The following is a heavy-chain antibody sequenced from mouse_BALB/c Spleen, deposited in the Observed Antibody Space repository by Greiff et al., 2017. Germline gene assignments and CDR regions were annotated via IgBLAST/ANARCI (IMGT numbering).Heavy chain of an antibody. Sequence: QVQLQQSGAELARPGASVKLSCKASGYTFTSYWMQWVKQRPGQGLEWIGAIYPGDGDTRYTQKFKGKATLTADKSSSTAYMQPSSLASEDSAVYYCHLLWLRRGAMDYWGQGTSVTVSS. CDR1: GYTFTSYW. D-gene: IGHD2-2*01. J-gene: IGHJ4*01. V-gene: IGHV1-87*01. CDR2: IYPGDGDT. CDR3: HLLWLRRGAMDY.